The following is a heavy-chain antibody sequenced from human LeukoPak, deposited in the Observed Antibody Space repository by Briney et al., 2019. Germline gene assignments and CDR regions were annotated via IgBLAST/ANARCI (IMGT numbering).Heavy chain of an antibody. CDR3: ARVRGVITL. Sequence: GGSLRLSCAASGFTVNNNYMTWVRQAPGKGLEWVSVLYSNNITYYADSVKGRFTISRDSSKNTLYLQMNSLRAEDTAVYYCARVRGVITLWGQGTLVTVSS. CDR1: GFTVNNNY. CDR2: LYSNNIT. J-gene: IGHJ4*02. D-gene: IGHD3-10*01. V-gene: IGHV3-53*01.